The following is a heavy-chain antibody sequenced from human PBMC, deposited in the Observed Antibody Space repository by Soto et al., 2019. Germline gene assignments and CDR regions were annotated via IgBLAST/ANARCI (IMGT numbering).Heavy chain of an antibody. CDR1: GFTFSSYA. D-gene: IGHD6-19*01. J-gene: IGHJ1*01. CDR3: AKDPQPGSGWPVYFQH. CDR2: ISGSGGST. V-gene: IGHV3-23*01. Sequence: GGSLRLSCAASGFTFSSYAMSWVRQAPGKGLEWVSAISGSGGSTYYADSVKGRFTISRDNSKNTLYLQMNSLRAEDTAVYYCAKDPQPGSGWPVYFQHWGQGTLVTVSS.